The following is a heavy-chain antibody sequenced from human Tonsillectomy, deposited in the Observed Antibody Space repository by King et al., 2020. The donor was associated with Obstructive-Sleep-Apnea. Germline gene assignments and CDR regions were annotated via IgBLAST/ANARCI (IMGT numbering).Heavy chain of an antibody. V-gene: IGHV3-23*01. Sequence: QLQESGGGLVQPGGSLRLSCAASGFTFSSYAMSWVRQAPGKGLEWVSAISGSGGSTYYADSVKGRLTISRDNSKNTLYLQMNSLRAEDTAVYYCAKSYYYGSGSYEAFRTTQIYYFDYWGQGTLVTVSS. CDR1: GFTFSSYA. J-gene: IGHJ4*02. CDR2: ISGSGGST. D-gene: IGHD3-10*01. CDR3: AKSYYYGSGSYEAFRTTQIYYFDY.